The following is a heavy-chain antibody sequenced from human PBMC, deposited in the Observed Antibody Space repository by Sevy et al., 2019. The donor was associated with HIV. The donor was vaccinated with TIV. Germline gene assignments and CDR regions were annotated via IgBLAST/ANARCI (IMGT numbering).Heavy chain of an antibody. J-gene: IGHJ3*02. D-gene: IGHD6-19*01. CDR1: GFTFSNAW. CDR2: IKSKTDGGTT. Sequence: GGSLRLSCAAPGFTFSNAWMNWVRQAPGKGLEWVGRIKSKTDGGTTDYAAPVKGRFTISRDDSKNTLYLQMNSLKTEDTAVYYCTTDSLFASSGWYLNAFDIWGQGTMVTVSS. V-gene: IGHV3-15*07. CDR3: TTDSLFASSGWYLNAFDI.